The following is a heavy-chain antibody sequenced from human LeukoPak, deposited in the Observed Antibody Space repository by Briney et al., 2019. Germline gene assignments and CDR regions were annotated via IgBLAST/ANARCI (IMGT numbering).Heavy chain of an antibody. J-gene: IGHJ6*02. CDR2: ISGSGDRT. CDR3: ANAHGMDV. Sequence: PGGSLRLSCAASKFTFSNDAMAWVRQAPGKGLEWVSSISGSGDRTFYAASVKGRFTISRDKTKNTLYLQMNSLRAEDTAVYYCANAHGMDVWGQGTTVTVSS. CDR1: KFTFSNDA. V-gene: IGHV3-23*01.